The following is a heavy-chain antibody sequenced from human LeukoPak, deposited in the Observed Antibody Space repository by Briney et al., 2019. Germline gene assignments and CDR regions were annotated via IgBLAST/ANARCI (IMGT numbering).Heavy chain of an antibody. D-gene: IGHD4-17*01. V-gene: IGHV1-18*01. Sequence: ASVKVSCKASGYTFTSYGISWVRQAPGQGLEWMGWISAYNGNTNYAQKLQGRVTMTTDTSTSTAYMELRSLGSDDTAVYYCARDLYLVRGDYPPFGYWGQGTLVTVSS. CDR1: GYTFTSYG. CDR2: ISAYNGNT. CDR3: ARDLYLVRGDYPPFGY. J-gene: IGHJ4*02.